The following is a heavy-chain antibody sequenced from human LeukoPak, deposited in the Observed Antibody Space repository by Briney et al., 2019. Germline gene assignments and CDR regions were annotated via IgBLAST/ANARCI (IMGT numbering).Heavy chain of an antibody. CDR1: GFTFSSYA. Sequence: GRSLRLSCAASGFTFSSYAMHWVRQAPGKGLEWVAVISYDGSNKYYADSVKGRFTISRDNSKNTLYLQMNSLRAEDTAVYYCARVLRFLEWFYYCGMDVWGQGTTVTVSS. V-gene: IGHV3-30-3*01. CDR2: ISYDGSNK. J-gene: IGHJ6*02. D-gene: IGHD3-3*01. CDR3: ARVLRFLEWFYYCGMDV.